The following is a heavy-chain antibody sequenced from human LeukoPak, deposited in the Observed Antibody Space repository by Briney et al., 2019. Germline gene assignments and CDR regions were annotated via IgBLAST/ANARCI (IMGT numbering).Heavy chain of an antibody. V-gene: IGHV4-39*07. CDR1: GGSITSGSYY. Sequence: PSETLSLTCTVSGGSITSGSYYWSWIRQPPGKGLEWIGEINHSGSTNYNPSLKSRVTISEDTSKNQFSLKLSSVTAADTAVYYCARRGSGFWSGYRPPFHVWGKGTTVTVSS. CDR2: INHSGST. D-gene: IGHD3-3*01. J-gene: IGHJ6*04. CDR3: ARRGSGFWSGYRPPFHV.